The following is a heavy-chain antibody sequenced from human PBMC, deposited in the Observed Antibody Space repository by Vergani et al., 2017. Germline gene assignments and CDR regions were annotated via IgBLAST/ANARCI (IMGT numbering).Heavy chain of an antibody. CDR3: ERVLGFGELVPDAFDI. J-gene: IGHJ3*02. Sequence: QLQLQESGPGLVKPSETLSLTCTVSGGSISSSSYYWGWIRQPPGKGLEWIGSIYYSGSTYYNPSLKSRVTISVDTSKNQFSLKLSSVTAADTAVYYCERVLGFGELVPDAFDIWGQGTMVTVSS. D-gene: IGHD3-10*01. CDR1: GGSISSSSYY. V-gene: IGHV4-39*07. CDR2: IYYSGST.